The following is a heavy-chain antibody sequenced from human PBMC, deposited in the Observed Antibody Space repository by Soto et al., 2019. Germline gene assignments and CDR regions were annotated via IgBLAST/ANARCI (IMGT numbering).Heavy chain of an antibody. V-gene: IGHV4-39*07. CDR2: IYHSGST. Sequence: SETLSLTCTVSGGSISSSSYYWGWIRQPPGKGLEWIGYIYHSGSTYYNPSLKSRVTISVDRSKNQFSLKLSSVTAADTAVYYCAREVAGANYYYYGMDVWGQGTTVTVSS. J-gene: IGHJ6*02. CDR3: AREVAGANYYYYGMDV. CDR1: GGSISSSSYY. D-gene: IGHD6-19*01.